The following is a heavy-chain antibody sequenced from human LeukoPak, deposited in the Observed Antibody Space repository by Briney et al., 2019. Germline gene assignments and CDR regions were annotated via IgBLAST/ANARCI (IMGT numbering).Heavy chain of an antibody. V-gene: IGHV1-18*01. CDR3: AGVPKDGNWFDP. J-gene: IGHJ5*02. Sequence: ASVKVSCKASGYTFTSYGISWVRQAPGQGLEWMGWISAYNGNTNYAQKLQGRVTMTTDTSTSTAYMELSSLRSEDTAVYYCAGVPKDGNWFDPWGQGTLVTVSS. CDR1: GYTFTSYG. CDR2: ISAYNGNT.